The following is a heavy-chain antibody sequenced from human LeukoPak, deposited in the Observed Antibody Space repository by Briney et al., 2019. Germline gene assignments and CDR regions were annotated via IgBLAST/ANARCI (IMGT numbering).Heavy chain of an antibody. CDR2: INHSGST. CDR3: ARGGAAAAGSENWFDP. D-gene: IGHD6-13*01. Sequence: TSETLSLTCAVYGGSFSGYYWSWIRQPPGKGLEWIGEINHSGSTNYNPSLKSRVTISVDTSKNQFSLKLSSVTAADTAVYYCARGGAAAAGSENWFDPWGQGTLVTVSS. J-gene: IGHJ5*02. V-gene: IGHV4-34*01. CDR1: GGSFSGYY.